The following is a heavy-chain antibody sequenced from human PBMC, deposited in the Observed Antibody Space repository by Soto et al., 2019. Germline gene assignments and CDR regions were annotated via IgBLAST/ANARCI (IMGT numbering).Heavy chain of an antibody. D-gene: IGHD6-13*01. V-gene: IGHV4-39*01. CDR3: ASGYSSSWYGY. CDR2: IYYSGST. Sequence: SVTLSLTCTVSGGSIGSSSYYWGWIRQPPGKGLEWIGSIYYSGSTYYNPSLKSRVTISVDTSKNQFSLKLSSVTAAGTAVYYCASGYSSSWYGYWGQGTLVTVSS. CDR1: GGSIGSSSYY. J-gene: IGHJ4*02.